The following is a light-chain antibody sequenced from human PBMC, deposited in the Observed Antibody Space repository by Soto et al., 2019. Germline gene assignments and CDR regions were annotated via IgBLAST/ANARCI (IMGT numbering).Light chain of an antibody. J-gene: IGKJ1*01. CDR2: KAS. CDR1: QSLVYSDGIAY. V-gene: IGKV2-30*01. CDR3: MQGTRWPPT. Sequence: DVVMTQSPLSLPVTLGQPASISCRSSQSLVYSDGIAYLSWFQQRPGQSPRRLIYKASNRDSGVXGXXSGSGSGTDFTLHINRVEAEDVGIYYCMQGTRWPPTFGRGTRVEIK.